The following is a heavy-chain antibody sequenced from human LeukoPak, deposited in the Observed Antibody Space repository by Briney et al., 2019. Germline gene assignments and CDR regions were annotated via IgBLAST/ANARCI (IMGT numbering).Heavy chain of an antibody. Sequence: KPSETRSLTCAVYGGSFSGYYWSWIRQPPGKGLEWIGEINHSGSTNYNPSLKSRVTISVDTSKNQFSLKLSSVTAADTAVYYCAAADTVDYWGQGTLVTVSS. CDR2: INHSGST. CDR1: GGSFSGYY. V-gene: IGHV4-34*01. J-gene: IGHJ4*02. CDR3: AAADTVDY. D-gene: IGHD6-13*01.